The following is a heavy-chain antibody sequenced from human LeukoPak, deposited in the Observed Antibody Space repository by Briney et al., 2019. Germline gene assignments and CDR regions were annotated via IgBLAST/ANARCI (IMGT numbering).Heavy chain of an antibody. CDR2: INPSGGST. J-gene: IGHJ4*02. CDR1: GYTFTSYY. V-gene: IGHV1-46*01. Sequence: VASVKVSCKASGYTFTSYYIHWVRQAPGQGLEWMGVINPSGGSTNYAQKFQGRVTMTRDTSTSIVYMELSSLRSEDTAVYYCARGWRVKDYWGQGTLVTVSS. CDR3: ARGWRVKDY. D-gene: IGHD3-22*01.